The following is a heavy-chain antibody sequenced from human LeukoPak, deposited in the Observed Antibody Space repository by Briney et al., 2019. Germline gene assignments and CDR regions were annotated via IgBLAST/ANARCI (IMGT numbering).Heavy chain of an antibody. Sequence: GGSLRLSCAASGFTFSSYGMHWVRQAPGKGLEWVAFIHYDGTNEYYADAVKGRFTISRDNVKNTISLQMKGLRVDDTSLYYCVNSGFYPWRQGTLVTVSS. D-gene: IGHD3-10*01. J-gene: IGHJ5*02. CDR3: VNSGFYP. CDR1: GFTFSSYG. V-gene: IGHV3-30*02. CDR2: IHYDGTNE.